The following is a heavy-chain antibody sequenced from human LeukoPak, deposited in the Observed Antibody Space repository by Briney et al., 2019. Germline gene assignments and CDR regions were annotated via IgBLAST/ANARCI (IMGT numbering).Heavy chain of an antibody. V-gene: IGHV1-46*01. D-gene: IGHD3-3*01. J-gene: IGHJ6*02. CDR3: ARDRPGGYYFGPSTTYYYYGMDV. Sequence: ASVKVSCKASGYTFTSYYMHWVRQAPGQGLEWMGIINPSGGSTSYAQKFQGRVTMTRDTSTSTVYMELSSLRSEDTAVYYCARDRPGGYYFGPSTTYYYYGMDVWGQGTTVTVPS. CDR2: INPSGGST. CDR1: GYTFTSYY.